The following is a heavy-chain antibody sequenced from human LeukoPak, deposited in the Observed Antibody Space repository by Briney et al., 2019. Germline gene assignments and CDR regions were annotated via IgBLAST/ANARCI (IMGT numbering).Heavy chain of an antibody. J-gene: IGHJ4*02. CDR1: GFTFDDHP. CDR3: AKKSGAPANFDY. CDR2: ISGDGGTT. Sequence: GGSLRLSCGASGFTFDDHPMHWVRQVPGKGLEWVSLISGDGGTTSYADSVKGRFTISRDNSKNSLYLQMDSLRTEDTALYYCAKKSGAPANFDYWGQGTLVTVSS. V-gene: IGHV3-43*02. D-gene: IGHD6-13*01.